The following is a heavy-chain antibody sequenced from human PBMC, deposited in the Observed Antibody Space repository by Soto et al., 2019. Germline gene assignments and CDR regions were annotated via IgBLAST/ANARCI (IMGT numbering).Heavy chain of an antibody. CDR3: AKSEGSGWNYYFYGMDV. Sequence: QTLPLTGASSGGSVSSNSATWNWIRTSPSRGLEWLGRTYYKSKWYNDYAVSVKSRITINPDTSKNQFSLQLNSVTPEDTAVYFCAKSEGSGWNYYFYGMDVWGQGTSVTVSS. CDR2: TYYKSKWYN. J-gene: IGHJ6*02. D-gene: IGHD6-19*01. V-gene: IGHV6-1*01. CDR1: GGSVSSNSAT.